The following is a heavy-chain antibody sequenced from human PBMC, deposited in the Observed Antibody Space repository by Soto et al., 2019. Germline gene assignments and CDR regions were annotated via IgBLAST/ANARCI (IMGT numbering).Heavy chain of an antibody. Sequence: TLSLTCTVSGGSISSGDYYWIWIRQPPGKGLEWIGYIYYSGSTYYNPSLKSRVTISVDTSKNQFSLKLSSVTAADTAVYYCARGISDKAMTSWFEPWGQGTLVTVSS. J-gene: IGHJ5*02. CDR2: IYYSGST. V-gene: IGHV4-30-4*01. D-gene: IGHD5-18*01. CDR1: GGSISSGDYY. CDR3: ARGISDKAMTSWFEP.